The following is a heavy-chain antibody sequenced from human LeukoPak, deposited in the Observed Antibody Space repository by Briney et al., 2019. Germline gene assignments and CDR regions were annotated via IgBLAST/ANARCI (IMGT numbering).Heavy chain of an antibody. CDR1: GGSISSGSYY. CDR2: IYTSGST. Sequence: PSETLSLACTVSGGSISSGSYYWSWIRQPAGKGLEWIGRIYTSGSTNYNPSLKSRVTISVDTSKNQFSLKLSSVTAADTAVYYCARGGYCGGDCYFYYWGQGTLVTVSS. D-gene: IGHD2-21*02. V-gene: IGHV4-61*02. J-gene: IGHJ4*02. CDR3: ARGGYCGGDCYFYY.